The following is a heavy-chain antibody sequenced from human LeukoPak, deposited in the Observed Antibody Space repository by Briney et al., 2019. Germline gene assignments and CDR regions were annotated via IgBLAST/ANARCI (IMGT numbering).Heavy chain of an antibody. CDR1: GYTFTDYY. Sequence: ASVKVSFKASGYTFTDYYMDWVRQAPGQGLEWMGWINPNSGSTKYAQKFQGRVTMTRDTSITTAYMELSRLTTDDTAVYYCAKVEEWNDLPYWGRGTLVTVSS. CDR3: AKVEEWNDLPY. D-gene: IGHD1-1*01. CDR2: INPNSGST. J-gene: IGHJ4*02. V-gene: IGHV1-2*02.